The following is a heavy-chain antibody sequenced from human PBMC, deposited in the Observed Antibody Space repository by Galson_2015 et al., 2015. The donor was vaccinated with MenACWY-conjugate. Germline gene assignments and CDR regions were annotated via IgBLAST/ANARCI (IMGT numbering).Heavy chain of an antibody. Sequence: SLRLSCAASGFTFGTYWVTWVRQAPGKGLEWVANMKYDGSEQYYVDSVRGRFTISRDNAKNSLYLQMNSLRPEDTAVYYCVRPIMTFAAVRSLDNWGQGTVVTVSS. CDR1: GFTFGTYW. CDR2: MKYDGSEQ. J-gene: IGHJ4*02. V-gene: IGHV3-7*01. CDR3: VRPIMTFAAVRSLDN. D-gene: IGHD3-10*01.